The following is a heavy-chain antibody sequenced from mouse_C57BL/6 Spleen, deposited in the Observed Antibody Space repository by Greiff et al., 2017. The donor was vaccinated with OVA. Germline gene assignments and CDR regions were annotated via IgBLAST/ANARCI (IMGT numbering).Heavy chain of an antibody. Sequence: VQLQQSGPELVKPGASVKISCKASGYAFSSSWMNWVKQRPGKGLEWIGRIYPGDGDTNYNGKFKGKATLTADKSSSTAYLQLSRLTSEDSAVYFCVLCGSSYWYFEVWGTGTTVTVSS. CDR3: VLCGSSYWYFEV. CDR1: GYAFSSSW. V-gene: IGHV1-82*01. D-gene: IGHD1-1*01. CDR2: IYPGDGDT. J-gene: IGHJ1*03.